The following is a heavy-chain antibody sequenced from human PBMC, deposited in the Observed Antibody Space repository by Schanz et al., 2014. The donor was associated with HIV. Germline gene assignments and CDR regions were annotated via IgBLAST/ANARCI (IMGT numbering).Heavy chain of an antibody. D-gene: IGHD3-22*01. CDR2: ISESGGRT. Sequence: EVLLVESGGGFVQPGGSLRLSCAASGFTFSNYAMSWVRQAPGKGLEWVSSISESGGRTYYADSVNGRFTISRDNSKNTLYLQMTTLRTEDTAVYYCAKPEYDSSGNSQSHFDYWGQGTLVTVSS. J-gene: IGHJ4*02. CDR3: AKPEYDSSGNSQSHFDY. CDR1: GFTFSNYA. V-gene: IGHV3-23*04.